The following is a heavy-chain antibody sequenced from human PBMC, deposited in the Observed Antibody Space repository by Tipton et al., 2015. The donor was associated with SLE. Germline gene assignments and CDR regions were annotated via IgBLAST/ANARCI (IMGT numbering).Heavy chain of an antibody. CDR2: IYNSGST. Sequence: GLVKPSETLSLTCTVSGGSISTDYWTWIRQPPGKGLEWIGYIYNSGSTDYNPSLRSPVTISIDTSKKQISLKVTSVTAADTAVYYCARHRNWGGRRAFDPWGQGTLVTVSS. CDR1: GGSISTDY. D-gene: IGHD7-27*01. J-gene: IGHJ5*02. V-gene: IGHV4-59*08. CDR3: ARHRNWGGRRAFDP.